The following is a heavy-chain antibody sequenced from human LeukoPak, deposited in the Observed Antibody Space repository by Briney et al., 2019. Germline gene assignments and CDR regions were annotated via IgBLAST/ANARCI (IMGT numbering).Heavy chain of an antibody. CDR2: IKQDGGQI. J-gene: IGHJ6*02. Sequence: GGSLRLSCAASEFTFSSYWMSWVRQAPGKGLEWVANIKQDGGQIYYLESVKGRFTVSRDNAKNSLYLQMNSLRAEDTAVYYCAKGYSTIREYGMDVWGQGTTVTVSS. CDR1: EFTFSSYW. D-gene: IGHD6-13*01. CDR3: AKGYSTIREYGMDV. V-gene: IGHV3-7*03.